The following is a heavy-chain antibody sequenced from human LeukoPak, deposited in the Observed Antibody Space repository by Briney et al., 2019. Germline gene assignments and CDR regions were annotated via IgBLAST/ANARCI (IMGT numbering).Heavy chain of an antibody. J-gene: IGHJ4*02. CDR3: AREGGTVVVGRFDY. CDR2: IQTDGSDK. D-gene: IGHD2-2*01. CDR1: GIDFRASG. Sequence: PGGSLRLSCAASGIDFRASGMHWVRQAPGMGLEWVTFIQTDGSDKYYAASVAGRFTISRDNSKNTVFLHMNSLRPDDTALYYCAREGGTVVVGRFDYWGQGTLVTVSS. V-gene: IGHV3-30*02.